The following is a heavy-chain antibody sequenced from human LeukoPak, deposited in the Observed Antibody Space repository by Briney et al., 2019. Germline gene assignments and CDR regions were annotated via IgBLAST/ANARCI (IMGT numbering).Heavy chain of an antibody. V-gene: IGHV4-38-2*01. CDR3: ARVRDAFDI. CDR2: IYHSGST. CDR1: GYSISSGYY. Sequence: PSETLSLTCAVSGYSISSGYYWGWIRQPPGKGLEWIGGIYHSGSTYYNPSLKSRVTISVDTSKNQFSLKLSSVTAADTAVYYCARVRDAFDIWGQGTMVTVSS. J-gene: IGHJ3*02.